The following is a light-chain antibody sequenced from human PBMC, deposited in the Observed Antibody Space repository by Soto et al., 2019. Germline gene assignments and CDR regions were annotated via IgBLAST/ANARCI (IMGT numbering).Light chain of an antibody. CDR3: QQYNKWHLT. V-gene: IGKV3-15*01. CDR1: QSVSSN. CDR2: GAS. Sequence: EIVMTQSPATLSVSPGERATLSCRASQSVSSNLAWYQQKPGQAPRLLIYGASTRATGIPARFSGSGSGTEFTLTISSLQSEDFAVYYCQQYNKWHLTFGGGTTVDIK. J-gene: IGKJ3*01.